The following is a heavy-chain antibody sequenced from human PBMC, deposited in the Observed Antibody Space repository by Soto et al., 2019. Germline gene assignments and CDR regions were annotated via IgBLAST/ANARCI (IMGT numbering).Heavy chain of an antibody. CDR1: GGSISSSSYY. J-gene: IGHJ4*02. D-gene: IGHD5-18*01. Sequence: SETLSLTCTVSGGSISSSSYYWGWIRQPPGKGLEWIGSIYYSGSTYYNPSLKSRVTISVDTSENQFSLKLSSVTAADTAVYYCASRGYSYGFFDYWGQGTLVTVSS. V-gene: IGHV4-39*01. CDR3: ASRGYSYGFFDY. CDR2: IYYSGST.